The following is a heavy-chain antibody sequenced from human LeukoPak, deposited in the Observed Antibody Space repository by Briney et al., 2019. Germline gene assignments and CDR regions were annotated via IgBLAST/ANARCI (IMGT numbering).Heavy chain of an antibody. CDR3: ARQYWNPPPLDAFDI. V-gene: IGHV3-33*01. CDR1: GFTFSSYG. Sequence: PGRSLRLSCAASGFTFSSYGMHWVRQAPGKGLEWVAVIWYDGSNKYYADSVKSRFTISRDNSKNTLYLQMNSLRAEDTAVYYCARQYWNPPPLDAFDIWGQGTMVTVSS. CDR2: IWYDGSNK. D-gene: IGHD1-1*01. J-gene: IGHJ3*02.